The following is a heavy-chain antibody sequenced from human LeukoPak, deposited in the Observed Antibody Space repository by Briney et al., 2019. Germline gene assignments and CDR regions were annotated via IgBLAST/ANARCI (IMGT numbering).Heavy chain of an antibody. J-gene: IGHJ3*02. Sequence: GGSLRLSCAASGFTFSSYGMHWVRQAPGKGLEWVAVISYDGSNKYYADSVKGRFTIPRDNSKNTLYLQMNSLRAEDTAVYYCARVDSAFDIWGQGTMVTVSS. V-gene: IGHV3-30*03. D-gene: IGHD3/OR15-3a*01. CDR2: ISYDGSNK. CDR1: GFTFSSYG. CDR3: ARVDSAFDI.